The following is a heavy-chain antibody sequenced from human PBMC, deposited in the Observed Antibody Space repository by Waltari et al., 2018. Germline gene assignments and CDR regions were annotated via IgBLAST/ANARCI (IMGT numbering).Heavy chain of an antibody. CDR1: GFTFDDYA. Sequence: EVQLVESGGGLVQPGRSLRLSCAASGFTFDDYAMHWVRQAPGKGLEWVSGISWKSGSIGYADSVKGRFTISRDNAKNSLYLQMNSLRAEDTALYYCATTKDYYGMDVWGQGTTVTVSS. CDR3: ATTKDYYGMDV. V-gene: IGHV3-9*01. J-gene: IGHJ6*02. CDR2: ISWKSGSI. D-gene: IGHD1-26*01.